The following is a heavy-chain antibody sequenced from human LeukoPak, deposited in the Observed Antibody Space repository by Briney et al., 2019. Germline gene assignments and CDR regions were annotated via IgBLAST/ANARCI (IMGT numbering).Heavy chain of an antibody. D-gene: IGHD3-10*01. V-gene: IGHV3-21*01. J-gene: IGHJ4*02. CDR2: ISSSSSYI. CDR1: GFTFSSYS. Sequence: PGGSLRLSCAASGFTFSSYSMNWVRQAPGKGLEWVSSISSSSSYIYFADSVKGRFTISRDNAKNSLYLQTNSLRAEDTAVYYCARRSPRWFFDYWGQGTLVTVSS. CDR3: ARRSPRWFFDY.